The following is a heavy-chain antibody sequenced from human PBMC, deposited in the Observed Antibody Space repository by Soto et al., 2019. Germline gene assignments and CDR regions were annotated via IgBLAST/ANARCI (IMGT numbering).Heavy chain of an antibody. J-gene: IGHJ6*02. CDR2: ISSSGSTI. CDR3: ARDSYRSWGLLILDV. D-gene: IGHD1-26*01. V-gene: IGHV3-48*03. CDR1: GFTFSSYE. Sequence: PGGSLRLSCAASGFTFSSYEMNWVRQAPGKGLEWVSYISSSGSTIYYADSVKGRFTISRDNAKNSLYLQMNSLRAEDTAVYYCARDSYRSWGLLILDVWGPGTLVTVSS.